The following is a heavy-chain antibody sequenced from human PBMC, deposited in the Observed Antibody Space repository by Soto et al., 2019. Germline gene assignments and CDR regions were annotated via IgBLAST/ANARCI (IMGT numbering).Heavy chain of an antibody. CDR1: GFTFSNAW. D-gene: IGHD1-1*01. CDR3: ATYNTVPGS. V-gene: IGHV3-15*01. CDR2: IKSKSDGGTA. J-gene: IGHJ5*02. Sequence: GGSLRLSCAASGFTFSNAWMSLVRQAPGKGLEWVGRIKSKSDGGTAEYAAPVKGRFTISRDDSKNTLYLQMNSLKTEDTAVYYCATYNTVPGSWGPGILVTVSS.